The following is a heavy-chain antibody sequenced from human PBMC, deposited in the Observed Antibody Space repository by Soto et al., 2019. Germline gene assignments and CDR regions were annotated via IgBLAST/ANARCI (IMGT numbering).Heavy chain of an antibody. V-gene: IGHV4-4*07. CDR1: GDSISDYY. Sequence: SETLSLTCTVSGDSISDYYWSWIRQPAGQGLEWLGRIYTSGSTYYNPSLRSRVTMSVDTSKNQFSLKLSSVTAADTAVYYCAGDQGYYYSGIDVWGQGTTVTVSS. J-gene: IGHJ6*02. CDR3: AGDQGYYYSGIDV. CDR2: IYTSGST.